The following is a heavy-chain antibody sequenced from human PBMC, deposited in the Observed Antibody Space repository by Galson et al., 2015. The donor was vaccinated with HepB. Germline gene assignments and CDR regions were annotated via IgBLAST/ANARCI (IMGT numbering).Heavy chain of an antibody. V-gene: IGHV1-69*13. J-gene: IGHJ4*02. CDR1: GGTLSTYS. CDR2: IIPLFGSP. CDR3: ARTSVATWGPFGY. D-gene: IGHD5-12*01. Sequence: SVKVSCKASGGTLSTYSISWVRQAPGQGLEWVGGIIPLFGSPNYAQRFLGRVTITADESATTAYMELRTLTSEDTAMYFCARTSVATWGPFGYWGQGTLVTVSS.